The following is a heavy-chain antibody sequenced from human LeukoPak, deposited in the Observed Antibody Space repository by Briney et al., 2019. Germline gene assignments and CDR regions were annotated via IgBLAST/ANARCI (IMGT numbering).Heavy chain of an antibody. CDR2: ISSSSSYI. Sequence: GGSLRLSCAASGFTFSSYSMNWVRQAPGKGLEWVSSISSSSSYIYYADSVKGRFTISRDNAKNSLYLQMNSLRAEDTAVYYCARGPELVGVYFDYWGQGTLVTVSS. V-gene: IGHV3-21*01. CDR1: GFTFSSYS. CDR3: ARGPELVGVYFDY. D-gene: IGHD1-7*01. J-gene: IGHJ4*02.